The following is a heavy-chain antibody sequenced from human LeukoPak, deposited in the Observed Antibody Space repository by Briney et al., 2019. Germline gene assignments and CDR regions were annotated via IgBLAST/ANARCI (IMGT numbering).Heavy chain of an antibody. CDR2: IKQDGTEE. V-gene: IGHV3-7*03. Sequence: GGSLRLSCVAPVFTFSSSGMSWVRRAPWKGLEWVANIKQDGTEEYYVDSVRGRFSISKDNAKNSLYLQMNSLRAEDTAVYYCARDPCHGALDYWGQGALVTVSS. CDR3: ARDPCHGALDY. CDR1: VFTFSSSG. D-gene: IGHD2-2*01. J-gene: IGHJ4*02.